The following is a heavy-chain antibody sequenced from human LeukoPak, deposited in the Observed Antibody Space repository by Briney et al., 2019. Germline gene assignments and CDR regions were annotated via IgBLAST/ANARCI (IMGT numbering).Heavy chain of an antibody. Sequence: PSETLSLTCTVSGGSISGSSYYWGWIRQPPGKGLEWIGSIYYSGSTYYNPSLKSRVTISVDTSKNQFSLKLSSVTAADTAVYYCARERALGPLDAFDIWGQGTMVTVSS. D-gene: IGHD7-27*01. V-gene: IGHV4-39*07. CDR1: GGSISGSSYY. CDR3: ARERALGPLDAFDI. CDR2: IYYSGST. J-gene: IGHJ3*02.